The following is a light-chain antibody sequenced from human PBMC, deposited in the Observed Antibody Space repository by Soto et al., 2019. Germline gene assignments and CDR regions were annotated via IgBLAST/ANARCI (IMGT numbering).Light chain of an antibody. J-gene: IGKJ1*01. CDR1: QSITNW. CDR2: DAS. Sequence: DIQMTQSPSTLSASVGDRVTITCRASQSITNWLAWYQQKPGKAPKVLIYDASNLESGVPSRFSGSGSGTEFTLSISSLQPDDVATYYCQHYNSYPWTFGQGTKVEIK. V-gene: IGKV1-5*01. CDR3: QHYNSYPWT.